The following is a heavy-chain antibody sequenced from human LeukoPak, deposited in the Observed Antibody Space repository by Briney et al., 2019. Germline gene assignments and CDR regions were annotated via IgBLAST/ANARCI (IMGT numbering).Heavy chain of an antibody. CDR1: GFTFSSHW. D-gene: IGHD6-13*01. CDR3: ARVIIAATGIDY. Sequence: GGSLRLSCATAGFTFSSHWMHWVRQGPGKGLVWVSRINTDGSTTSYADSVKGRFTISRDNAKNTLYVQMNSLRAEDTAVYYCARVIIAATGIDYWGQGTLVTVSS. J-gene: IGHJ4*02. CDR2: INTDGSTT. V-gene: IGHV3-74*01.